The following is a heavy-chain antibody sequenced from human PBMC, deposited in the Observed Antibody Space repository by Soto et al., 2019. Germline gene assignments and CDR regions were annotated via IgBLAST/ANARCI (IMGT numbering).Heavy chain of an antibody. CDR1: GGSMSSYY. J-gene: IGHJ4*02. CDR3: MRHLNFPLAGTGFDS. CDR2: VGGN. V-gene: IGHV4-59*08. Sequence: SETLSLTCTVSGGSMSSYYWHWMRQPPGKGQEWIGDVGGNNYNPSLKSRVTISLNTSQQQFSLKLSSVTATDPAVYYCMRHLNFPLAGTGFDSWGRGTLVTVYS. D-gene: IGHD6-19*01.